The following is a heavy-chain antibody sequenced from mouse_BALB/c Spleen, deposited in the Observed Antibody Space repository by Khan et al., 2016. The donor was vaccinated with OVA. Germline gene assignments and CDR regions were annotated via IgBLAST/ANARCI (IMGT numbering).Heavy chain of an antibody. CDR1: GYSFTGYY. CDR2: VNPNNGGT. J-gene: IGHJ3*01. Sequence: VQLKQSGPDLVKPGASVKISCKTSGYSFTGYYIHWVKQSQGKSLEWIGRVNPNNGGTTYNQKFKGKAILTVEKSYSTAYMELRRLTSEDSAVYSCGSISIITVEGFAYWGQGTLVTVSA. D-gene: IGHD1-1*01. CDR3: GSISIITVEGFAY. V-gene: IGHV1-18*01.